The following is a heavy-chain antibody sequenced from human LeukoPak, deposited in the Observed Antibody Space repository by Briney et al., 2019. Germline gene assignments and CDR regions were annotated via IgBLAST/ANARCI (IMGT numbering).Heavy chain of an antibody. D-gene: IGHD3-9*01. J-gene: IGHJ4*02. CDR3: AKIPFNDILYYFDY. CDR1: GFSFSSYA. CDR2: ISGSGDST. V-gene: IGHV3-23*01. Sequence: GGSLRLSCTASGFSFSSYAMTWVRQAPGKGLEWVSAISGSGDSTYYVDSVEGRFTISRDNSKNTLYLQMNSLRAEDTAVYYCAKIPFNDILYYFDYWGQGTLVTVSS.